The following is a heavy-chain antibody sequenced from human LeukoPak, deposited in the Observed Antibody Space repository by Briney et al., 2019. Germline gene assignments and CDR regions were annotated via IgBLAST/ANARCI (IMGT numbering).Heavy chain of an antibody. CDR1: GFTFSSYA. CDR2: MSYDGFNK. CDR3: AKTKGYSYGYYFDY. V-gene: IGHV3-30*18. D-gene: IGHD5-18*01. J-gene: IGHJ4*02. Sequence: GGSLRLSCAASGFTFSSYAMHWVRQSLGKGLEGVAVMSYDGFNKYYADSVKGRFTISRDNSKNTLYLQMNSLRAEDTAVYYCAKTKGYSYGYYFDYWGQGTLVTVSS.